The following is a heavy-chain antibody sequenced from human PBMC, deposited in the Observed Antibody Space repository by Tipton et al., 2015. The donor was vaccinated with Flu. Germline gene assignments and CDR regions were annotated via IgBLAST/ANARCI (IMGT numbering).Heavy chain of an antibody. CDR3: VRSIAAVGSR. J-gene: IGHJ4*02. CDR2: IKQDGSEK. Sequence: SLRLSCAASGFTFSTSWMTWFRQAPGKGLQWVANIKQDGSEKYYVDSVKGRFTISRDNAKNSLYLQMNSLRVEDTAVYYCVRSIAAVGSRWGQGTLVTVSS. CDR1: GFTFSTSW. D-gene: IGHD6-13*01. V-gene: IGHV3-7*01.